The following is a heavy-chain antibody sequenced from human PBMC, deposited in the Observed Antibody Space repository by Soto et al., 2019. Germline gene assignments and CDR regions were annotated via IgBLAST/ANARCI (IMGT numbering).Heavy chain of an antibody. Sequence: GESLKISCKGSGYSFTSYWISWVRQMPGKGLEWMGRIDPSDSYTNYGPSFQGHVTISADKSISTAYLQWSSLKASDTAMYYCARPNGDHDYFDYWGQGTLVTVSS. CDR3: ARPNGDHDYFDY. CDR2: IDPSDSYT. J-gene: IGHJ4*02. D-gene: IGHD2-8*01. V-gene: IGHV5-10-1*01. CDR1: GYSFTSYW.